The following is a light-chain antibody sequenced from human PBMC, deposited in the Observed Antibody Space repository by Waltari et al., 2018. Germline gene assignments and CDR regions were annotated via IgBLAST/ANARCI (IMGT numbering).Light chain of an antibody. CDR3: QHSYGTPPT. CDR1: RSVRTY. CDR2: DAS. J-gene: IGKJ4*01. V-gene: IGKV1-39*01. Sequence: DIQMTQSPSSLSASVGDSVTITCRASRSVRTYLHWYQHQPGRAPRLVIYDASTLPRGVPSRFTGGGSGTLFTLTIRGLQPEDFATYYCQHSYGTPPTFGGGTRVEI.